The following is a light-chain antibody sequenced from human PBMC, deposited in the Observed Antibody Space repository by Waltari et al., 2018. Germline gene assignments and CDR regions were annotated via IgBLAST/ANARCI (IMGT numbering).Light chain of an antibody. Sequence: QSMLTQPPSASGSPGQRVSISCSGGSSNIGSNALNWYKQLPGTAPNLLMYSHVSRPSGVPDRFSGSRSGTSGSLAISGLQSEDEADYYCAAWDDSLKVVLFGGGTKLTVL. J-gene: IGLJ2*01. V-gene: IGLV1-44*01. CDR2: SHV. CDR1: SSNIGSNA. CDR3: AAWDDSLKVVL.